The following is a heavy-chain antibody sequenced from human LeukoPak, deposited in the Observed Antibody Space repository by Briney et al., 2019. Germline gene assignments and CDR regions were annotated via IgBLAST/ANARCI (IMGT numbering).Heavy chain of an antibody. D-gene: IGHD3-3*01. CDR3: ARLPGISIFGVAKEAHFDY. V-gene: IGHV3-23*01. CDR2: ISASGGYT. J-gene: IGHJ4*02. CDR1: GFTFSNYA. Sequence: GGSLSLSCGASGFTFSNYAMTWVRRAPGKGLEWVSGISASGGYTYYAGSVKGRFTISRDNSKNTLYLQMNSLRAEDTAVYYCARLPGISIFGVAKEAHFDYWGQGTLVTVSS.